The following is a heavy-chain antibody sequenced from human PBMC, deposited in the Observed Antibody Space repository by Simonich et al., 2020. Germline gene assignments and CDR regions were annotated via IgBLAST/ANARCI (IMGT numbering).Heavy chain of an antibody. CDR3: ARVPGIYYYYGMDV. J-gene: IGHJ6*02. V-gene: IGHV1-2*06. CDR2: INPNSGGT. D-gene: IGHD3-10*01. Sequence: GAEVKKPGASVKVSCKASGYTFTGYYMHWGRQAPGQGLEWMGRINPNSGGTNYAQKFQGRVTMTRDTSISTAYMELSRLRSDDTAVYYCARVPGIYYYYGMDVWGHGTTVTVSS. CDR1: GYTFTGYY.